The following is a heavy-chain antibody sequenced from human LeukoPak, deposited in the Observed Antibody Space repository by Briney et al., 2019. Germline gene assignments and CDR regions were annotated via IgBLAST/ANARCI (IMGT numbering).Heavy chain of an antibody. D-gene: IGHD2-2*01. Sequence: PSETLSLTCAVYGGSFSGYYWSWIRQPPGKGLEWIGEINHSGSTNYNPSLKSRVTISVDTSKNQFSLKLSSATAADTAVYYCARVYCSSTSCYGDYWGQGTLVTVSS. CDR3: ARVYCSSTSCYGDY. CDR2: INHSGST. CDR1: GGSFSGYY. V-gene: IGHV4-34*01. J-gene: IGHJ4*02.